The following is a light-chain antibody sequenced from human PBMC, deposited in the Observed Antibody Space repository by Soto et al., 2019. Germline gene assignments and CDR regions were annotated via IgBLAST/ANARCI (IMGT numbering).Light chain of an antibody. Sequence: IVLTQSPGTPSXXPXXXXTXXXRASQSVSNNYLAWYQQKRGQAPRLLIYGASSRATGIPDRFSGSGSGTDFTLTISRLEPEDFAVYYCQQYGSSGTFGQGTKVDIK. J-gene: IGKJ1*01. CDR3: QQYGSSGT. CDR2: GAS. V-gene: IGKV3-20*01. CDR1: QSVSNNY.